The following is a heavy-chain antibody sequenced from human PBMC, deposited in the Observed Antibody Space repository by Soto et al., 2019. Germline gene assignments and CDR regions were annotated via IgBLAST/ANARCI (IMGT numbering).Heavy chain of an antibody. D-gene: IGHD1-26*01. CDR1: GFTLSSYA. J-gene: IGHJ3*02. CDR2: FIGSFSTT. CDR3: ARSTRAIVGGPGSTLDI. Sequence: EVQLLESGGGLVQPGGSLRLSCAASGFTLSSYAVSWVRQAPGKGLKWVSAFIGSFSTTYLADCVRVRFAIFSDRSKNMLYLEMNNLRAEDTALYFCARSTRAIVGGPGSTLDIWGQGTMVTVSS. V-gene: IGHV3-23*01.